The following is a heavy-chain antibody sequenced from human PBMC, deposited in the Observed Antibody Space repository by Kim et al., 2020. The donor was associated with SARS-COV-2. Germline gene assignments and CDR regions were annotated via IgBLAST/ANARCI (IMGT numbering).Heavy chain of an antibody. CDR1: GFTFSSYS. D-gene: IGHD2-15*01. Sequence: GGSLRLSCAASGFTFSSYSMNWVRQAPGKGLEWVSSISSSSSYIYYADSVKGRFTISRDNAKNSLYLQMNSLRAEDTAVYYCARDTSPWLLPAAWFDPWGQGSLVTVSS. V-gene: IGHV3-21*01. J-gene: IGHJ5*02. CDR3: ARDTSPWLLPAAWFDP. CDR2: ISSSSSYI.